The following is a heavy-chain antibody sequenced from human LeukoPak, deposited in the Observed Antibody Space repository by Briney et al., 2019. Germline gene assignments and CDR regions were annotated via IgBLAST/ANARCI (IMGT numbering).Heavy chain of an antibody. V-gene: IGHV3-23*01. Sequence: GGSLRLSCAASGSTFSSYGMSWVRQAAGKGMEWVSGISGSGGRTYYADSLTRQFTNSRDNSKNTLYLQMNSLRADDTAMYLCAKGRDVYNQAPLWGQGTLVSLSS. CDR3: AKGRDVYNQAPL. CDR1: GSTFSSYG. CDR2: ISGSGGRT. D-gene: IGHD5-24*01. J-gene: IGHJ4*02.